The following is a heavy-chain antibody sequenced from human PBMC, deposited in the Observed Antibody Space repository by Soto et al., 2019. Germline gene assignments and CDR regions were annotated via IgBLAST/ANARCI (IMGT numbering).Heavy chain of an antibody. D-gene: IGHD4-17*01. V-gene: IGHV4-59*08. CDR2: ISYTGST. CDR3: ATMGTPVTGLYYFDY. CDR1: GGSISSDY. J-gene: IGHJ4*02. Sequence: SETLSLTCTVSGGSISSDYWSWIRQPPGKGLEWIGYISYTGSTNYNPSLKSRVTISVDTSKNQFSLDLSSVTAADTAVYYCATMGTPVTGLYYFDYWGRGTLVTVSS.